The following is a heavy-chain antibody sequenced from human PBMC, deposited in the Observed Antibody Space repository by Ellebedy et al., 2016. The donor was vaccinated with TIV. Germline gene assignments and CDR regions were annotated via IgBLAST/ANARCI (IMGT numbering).Heavy chain of an antibody. CDR1: GYTFTGYS. CDR3: ARIVATLTDY. Sequence: AASVKVSCKASGYTFTGYSINWVRQAPGQGLEGMGWINTNTGNPTYAQGFTGRFVFSLDTSVNTAYLQISSLKAEDTAVYYCARIVATLTDYWGQGTLVTVSS. CDR2: INTNTGNP. J-gene: IGHJ4*02. V-gene: IGHV7-4-1*02. D-gene: IGHD2-21*01.